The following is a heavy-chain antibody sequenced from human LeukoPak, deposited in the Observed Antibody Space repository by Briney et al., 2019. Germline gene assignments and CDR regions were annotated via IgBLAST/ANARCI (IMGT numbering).Heavy chain of an antibody. J-gene: IGHJ4*02. D-gene: IGHD3-10*01. CDR2: IYYSGST. CDR3: ARGGSYYGSGSYPDY. CDR1: GGSISSYC. V-gene: IGHV4-59*01. Sequence: SETLSLTCTVSGGSISSYCWSWIRQPPGKGLEWIGYIYYSGSTNYNPSLKSRVTISVDTSKNQFSLKLSSVTAADTAVYYCARGGSYYGSGSYPDYWGQGTLVTVSS.